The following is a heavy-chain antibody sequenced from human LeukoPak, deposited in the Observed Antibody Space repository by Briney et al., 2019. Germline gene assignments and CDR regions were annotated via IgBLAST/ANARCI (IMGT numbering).Heavy chain of an antibody. CDR3: ARVGYYYDSSGYYNDY. CDR2: IYYSGST. J-gene: IGHJ4*02. Sequence: SETLSLTCTVSGGSISSGGYYWSWIRQHPGKGLEWIGYIYYSGSTYYNPSLKSRVTISVDTSKNQFSLKLSSVTAADTAVYYCARVGYYYDSSGYYNDYWGQGTLVTVSS. D-gene: IGHD3-22*01. V-gene: IGHV4-31*03. CDR1: GGSISSGGYY.